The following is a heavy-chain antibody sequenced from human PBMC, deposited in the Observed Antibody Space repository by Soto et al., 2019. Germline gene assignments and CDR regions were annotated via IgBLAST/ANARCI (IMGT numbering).Heavy chain of an antibody. CDR2: INPNSGGT. J-gene: IGHJ6*02. Sequence: QVQLVQSGAEVKKPGASVKVSCKASGYTFTGYYMHWVRQAPGQGLEWMGWINPNSGGTNYAQKFQGRVTMTRDTSISTAYMELSRLRSDDTAVYYCARSQAYYGSGSYYKSVGGMDVWGQGTTVTVSS. D-gene: IGHD3-10*01. CDR1: GYTFTGYY. V-gene: IGHV1-2*02. CDR3: ARSQAYYGSGSYYKSVGGMDV.